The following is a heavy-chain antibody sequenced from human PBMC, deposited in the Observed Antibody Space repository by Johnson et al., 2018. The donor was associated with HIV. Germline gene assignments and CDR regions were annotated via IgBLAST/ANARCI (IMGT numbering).Heavy chain of an antibody. CDR1: GFTFSSYG. CDR3: ARGDYYDSSGYFSDAFDI. CDR2: IRYDGSNT. Sequence: QVQLVESGGGVVQPGGSLRLSCAASGFTFSSYGMHWVRQAPGKGLEWVACIRYDGSNTYYADSVKGRFTISRDNAKNSLYLQMNSLRAEDTAVDYCARGDYYDSSGYFSDAFDIWGQGTMVTVSS. J-gene: IGHJ3*02. D-gene: IGHD3-22*01. V-gene: IGHV3-30*02.